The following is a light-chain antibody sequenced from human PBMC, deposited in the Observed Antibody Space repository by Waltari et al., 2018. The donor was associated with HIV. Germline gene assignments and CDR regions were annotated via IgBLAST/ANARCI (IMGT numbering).Light chain of an antibody. V-gene: IGKV1-5*03. J-gene: IGKJ1*01. CDR2: KSS. Sequence: DIQMTHSPSTLSASVGDRVTLTFRASQSISSWLAWYQQKPGKAPKALIYKSSSLESGVPSRFSGSGSGTEFTLTISSLQPDDFATYYCQQYNSYSTFGQGTKVEIK. CDR3: QQYNSYST. CDR1: QSISSW.